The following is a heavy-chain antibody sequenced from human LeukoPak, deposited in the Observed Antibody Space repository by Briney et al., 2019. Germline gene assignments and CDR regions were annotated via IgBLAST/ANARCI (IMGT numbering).Heavy chain of an antibody. V-gene: IGHV3-21*01. Sequence: PGGSLSLSCAASGFTFSSYSMNWVRQAPGKGLEWVSSISSSSSYIYYADSVKGRFTISRDNAKNSLYLQMNSLRAEDTAVYYCARLAAAGFDYWGQGTLVTVSS. J-gene: IGHJ4*02. CDR2: ISSSSSYI. D-gene: IGHD6-13*01. CDR3: ARLAAAGFDY. CDR1: GFTFSSYS.